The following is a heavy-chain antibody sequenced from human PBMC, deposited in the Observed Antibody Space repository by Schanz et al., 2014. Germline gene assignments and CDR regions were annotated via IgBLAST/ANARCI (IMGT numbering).Heavy chain of an antibody. V-gene: IGHV1-69*02. CDR3: ARLDTGMAVADSIKDSYYCYKAG. D-gene: IGHD6-19*01. CDR1: GGTFSSYT. Sequence: QLQLVQSGAEVKKPGSSVKVSCKLSGGTFSSYTISWMRQAPGQGLEWMGKIIPVLNIATYAQRFQGRVSITADTSTNTAYMELSSMRSEDTAVYYCARLDTGMAVADSIKDSYYCYKAGWGEGTTVTVSS. J-gene: IGHJ6*03. CDR2: IIPVLNIA.